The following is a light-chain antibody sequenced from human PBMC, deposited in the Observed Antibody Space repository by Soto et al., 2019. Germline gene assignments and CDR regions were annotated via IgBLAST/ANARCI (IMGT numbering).Light chain of an antibody. CDR1: STNLGANYG. V-gene: IGLV1-40*01. J-gene: IGLJ2*01. CDR3: QSYDSSLTAVV. Sequence: QSVLTQPPSVSGAPGQRVTISCTGSSTNLGANYGVHWYHQVPGTAPKLLIYGDTNRPSGVPDQFSGSKSATSASLAITGLQAEDEADYYCQSYDSSLTAVVFGGGTKVTVL. CDR2: GDT.